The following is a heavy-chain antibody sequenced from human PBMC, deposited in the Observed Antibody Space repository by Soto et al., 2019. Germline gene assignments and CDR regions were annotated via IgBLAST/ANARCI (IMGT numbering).Heavy chain of an antibody. CDR3: ARDTSRGEYDY. J-gene: IGHJ4*02. CDR2: INVYNGNT. D-gene: IGHD3-10*01. CDR1: GYTFTSYG. V-gene: IGHV1-18*01. Sequence: QVQLVQSGAEVKKPGASVKVSCKAPGYTFTSYGISWVRQAPGQGLEWMGWINVYNGNTNYAQKLQGRVTMTTDTSTSTAYLDLRCLRSDDTAVYFCARDTSRGEYDYWGQGTLVTVSS.